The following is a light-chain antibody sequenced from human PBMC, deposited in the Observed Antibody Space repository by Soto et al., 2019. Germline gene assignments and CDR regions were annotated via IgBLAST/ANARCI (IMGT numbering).Light chain of an antibody. V-gene: IGKV3-20*01. Sequence: EIVLTQSPVTLSFSPCERATLSCRSIERLSSVYLAWYQQRPGQPPRLLIYGASNRATGIPDRFSGSGSGTDFTLIINRLEPEDVAIYYCQQYGGSPRITFGQGTRLEIK. CDR1: ERLSSVY. CDR3: QQYGGSPRIT. CDR2: GAS. J-gene: IGKJ5*01.